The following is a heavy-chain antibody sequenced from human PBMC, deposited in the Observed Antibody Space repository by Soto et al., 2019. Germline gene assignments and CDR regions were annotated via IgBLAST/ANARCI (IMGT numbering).Heavy chain of an antibody. Sequence: QLQLQESGPGLVKPSETLSLTCTVSGGSISNNSYFWNWIRQPPGKGLEWIGNIFYSGSTYYSPSLKSRVSIPVDTSKNQFSLNLSPVTAADTAGYYCAGLHRQALDVWARGQWSPSLQ. CDR3: AGLHRQALDV. CDR2: IFYSGST. V-gene: IGHV4-39*01. CDR1: GGSISNNSYF. J-gene: IGHJ3*01.